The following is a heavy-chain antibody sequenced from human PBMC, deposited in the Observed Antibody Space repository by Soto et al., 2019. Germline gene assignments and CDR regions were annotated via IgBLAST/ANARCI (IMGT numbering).Heavy chain of an antibody. J-gene: IGHJ6*02. CDR1: GGTFSSYA. Sequence: ASVKVSCKASGGTFSSYAISWVRQAPGQGLEWMGGIIPIFGTANYAQKFQGRVTITADESTSTAYMELSSLRSEDTAVYYCARTLGYCSGGTCYSGQRQRHGMDVWGQGTTVTVSS. D-gene: IGHD2-15*01. CDR3: ARTLGYCSGGTCYSGQRQRHGMDV. V-gene: IGHV1-69*13. CDR2: IIPIFGTA.